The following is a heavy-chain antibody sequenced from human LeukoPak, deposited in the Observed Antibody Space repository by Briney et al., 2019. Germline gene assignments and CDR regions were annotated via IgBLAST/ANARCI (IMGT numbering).Heavy chain of an antibody. J-gene: IGHJ6*02. CDR1: GFTFSSYG. CDR2: IWYDGSNK. D-gene: IGHD2-21*02. V-gene: IGHV3-33*01. CDR3: ARGYCGGDCYRPTYYYYCGMDV. Sequence: GGSLRLSCAASGFTFSSYGMHWVRQAPGKGLEWVAVIWYDGSNKYYADSVKGRFTISRDNSKNTLYLQMNSLRAEDTAVYYCARGYCGGDCYRPTYYYYCGMDVWGQGTTVTVSS.